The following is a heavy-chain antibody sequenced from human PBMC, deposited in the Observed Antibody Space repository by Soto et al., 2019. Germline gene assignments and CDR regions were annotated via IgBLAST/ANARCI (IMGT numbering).Heavy chain of an antibody. J-gene: IGHJ6*02. CDR1: GGSISDFY. D-gene: IGHD6-6*01. V-gene: IGHV4-59*01. CDR3: ARRGGSSSGYYYYAMDV. CDR2: IYYSGST. Sequence: SETLSLTCTVSGGSISDFYWSWIRQPPGKGLEWIGYIYYSGSTNYNPSLKSRVTISVDTSKNQFSLNLRSMSPADTAVYYCARRGGSSSGYYYYAMDVWGQGTTVTVSS.